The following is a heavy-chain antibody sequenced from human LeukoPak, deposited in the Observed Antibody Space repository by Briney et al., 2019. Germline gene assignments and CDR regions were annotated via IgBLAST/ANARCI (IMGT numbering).Heavy chain of an antibody. CDR2: MNPNSEDT. CDR1: GYTFTRFD. CDR3: ARDKTEYYYDSSGYYFDY. Sequence: GASVKVSCKASGYTFTRFDINWVRQAAGQGLEWMGWMNPNSEDTGYARMFQGRVTITADKSTSTAYMELSSLRSEDTAVYYCARDKTEYYYDSSGYYFDYWGQGTLVTVSS. J-gene: IGHJ4*02. V-gene: IGHV1-8*03. D-gene: IGHD3-22*01.